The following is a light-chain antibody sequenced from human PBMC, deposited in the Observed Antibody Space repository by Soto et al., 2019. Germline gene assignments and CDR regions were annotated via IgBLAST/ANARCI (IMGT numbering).Light chain of an antibody. V-gene: IGKV3-20*01. CDR3: QQYGSSPRT. CDR1: QSVSSSY. CDR2: GAS. Sequence: EIVLTQSPGTLSLSPGERATLSCRASQSVSSSYLAWYQQKPGQAPRLLIYGASSRATGIPHRFSGSGSGTDFTLTISRLETEDFALYYCQQYGSSPRTFGQGTKVEIK. J-gene: IGKJ1*01.